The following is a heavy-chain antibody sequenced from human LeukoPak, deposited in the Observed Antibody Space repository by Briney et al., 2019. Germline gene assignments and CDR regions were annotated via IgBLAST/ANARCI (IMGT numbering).Heavy chain of an antibody. J-gene: IGHJ4*02. Sequence: PGGSLRLSCAVSGFTFSNYAMSWVRQAPGKGPEWVSAISGSGGSTHYADSVKGRFTISRDNSKNTLYMQMNTLRAEDTAVYYCAKDTGDYDYWSGYYYFDYWAQGTLVTVSS. D-gene: IGHD3-3*01. CDR1: GFTFSNYA. CDR3: AKDTGDYDYWSGYYYFDY. CDR2: ISGSGGST. V-gene: IGHV3-23*01.